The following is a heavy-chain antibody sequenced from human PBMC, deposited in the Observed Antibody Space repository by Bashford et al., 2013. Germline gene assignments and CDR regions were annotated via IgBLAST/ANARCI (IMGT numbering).Heavy chain of an antibody. Sequence: ASVKVSCKASGYIFTSYSMNVGAPRPRTRLEWMGWINAGNGNTRYSQNFQDRVTINRDTSANTAYMELSSLTSEDTALYYCTRIWVSGYDDYWGQGTLVTVSS. CDR1: GYIFTSYS. J-gene: IGHJ4*02. V-gene: IGHV1-3*01. CDR3: TRIWVSGYDDY. D-gene: IGHD5-12*01. CDR2: INAGNGNT.